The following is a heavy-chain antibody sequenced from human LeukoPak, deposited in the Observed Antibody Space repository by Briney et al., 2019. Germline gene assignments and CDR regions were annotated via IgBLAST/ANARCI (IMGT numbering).Heavy chain of an antibody. CDR3: AKDGGYDSSGYLYYYYYGMDV. J-gene: IGHJ6*02. Sequence: GGSLRLSCAASGFTFSSYGMHWVRQAPGKGLEWVAVISYDGSNKYYADSVKGRFTISRDNSKNTLYLQMNSLRAEDTAEYYCAKDGGYDSSGYLYYYYYGMDVWGQGTTATVSS. CDR2: ISYDGSNK. V-gene: IGHV3-30*18. D-gene: IGHD3-22*01. CDR1: GFTFSSYG.